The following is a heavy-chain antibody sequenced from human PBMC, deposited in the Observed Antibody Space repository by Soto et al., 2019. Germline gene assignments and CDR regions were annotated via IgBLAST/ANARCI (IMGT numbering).Heavy chain of an antibody. CDR3: ASSVGRYCSGGSCYRNFYYYYMDV. CDR2: IYYSGST. J-gene: IGHJ6*03. CDR1: GGSISSYY. V-gene: IGHV4-59*08. Sequence: SETLSLTCTVSGGSISSYYWSWIRQPPGKGLEWIGYIYYSGSTNYNPSLKSRVTISVDTSKNQFSLKLSSVTAADTAVYYCASSVGRYCSGGSCYRNFYYYYMDVWGKGTTVTVSS. D-gene: IGHD2-15*01.